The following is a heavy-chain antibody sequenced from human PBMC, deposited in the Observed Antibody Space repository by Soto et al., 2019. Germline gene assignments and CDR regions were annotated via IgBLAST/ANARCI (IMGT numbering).Heavy chain of an antibody. J-gene: IGHJ6*02. CDR1: GDSISSYY. CDR2: MYNTGST. Sequence: TLSLTCSVSGDSISSYYWSWIRQPPGKGLEWIGYMYNTGSTIYNPSLKSRVTISVDTSKNQFSLKLNSVTAADTAVYYCARDLWGYCGADCYPLDVWGQGTTVTVSS. D-gene: IGHD2-21*02. V-gene: IGHV4-59*01. CDR3: ARDLWGYCGADCYPLDV.